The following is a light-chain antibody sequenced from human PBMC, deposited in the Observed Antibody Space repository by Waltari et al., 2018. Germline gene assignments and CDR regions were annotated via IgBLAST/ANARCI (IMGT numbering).Light chain of an antibody. Sequence: EIVFTQSPGTLSLSPGERPTLSRRASQSVGKSLAWYQQKPGQAPRLLIYGASGRATGIPGRFSGGGSGTDFSLTISRLEPEDFAAYHCQHYVSLPVTFGQGTKVEIK. CDR2: GAS. CDR3: QHYVSLPVT. CDR1: QSVGKS. J-gene: IGKJ1*01. V-gene: IGKV3-20*01.